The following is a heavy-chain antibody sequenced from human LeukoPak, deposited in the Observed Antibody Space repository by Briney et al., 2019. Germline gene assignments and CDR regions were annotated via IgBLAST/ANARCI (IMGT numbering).Heavy chain of an antibody. CDR3: ATNRAEL. CDR2: IYNSGST. CDR1: GGSISSGAYY. Sequence: SETLSLTCTVSGGSISSGAYYWSWIRQPAGKGLEWIGRIYNSGSTNYNPSFKSRVTMSIDTSKNQFSLKLNSVTAADTAVYYCATNRAELWGRGTLVTVSS. J-gene: IGHJ2*01. D-gene: IGHD3-3*01. V-gene: IGHV4-61*02.